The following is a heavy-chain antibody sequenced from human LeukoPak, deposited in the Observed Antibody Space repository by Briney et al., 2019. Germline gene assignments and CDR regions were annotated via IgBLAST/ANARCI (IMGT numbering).Heavy chain of an antibody. CDR2: ISYDGSNK. J-gene: IGHJ6*02. CDR1: GFTFSSYG. V-gene: IGHV3-30*18. D-gene: IGHD3-22*01. CDR3: AKLVHYYHSNPVSQGDYYYYGMDV. Sequence: PGRSLRLSWTASGFTFSSYGMPWVRQAPGKGLEWVAVISYDGSNKYYADSVKGRFTISRDNSKNTLYLQMNSLRAEDTAVYYCAKLVHYYHSNPVSQGDYYYYGMDVWGHGTTVTVSS.